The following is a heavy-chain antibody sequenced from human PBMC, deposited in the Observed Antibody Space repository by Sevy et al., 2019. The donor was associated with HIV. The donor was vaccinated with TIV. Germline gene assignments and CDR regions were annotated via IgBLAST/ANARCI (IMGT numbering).Heavy chain of an antibody. CDR2: ISYDGSHE. Sequence: GGSLRLSCAVSGFTINSYAVNWVRQAPGKGLGWVAGISYDGSHEYYADSVKGRFTISRDSSKNTLYLQMNSLRAEDTAVYYCAKWSMGGARWLQLGAFDIWGQGTMVTVSS. D-gene: IGHD5-12*01. CDR3: AKWSMGGARWLQLGAFDI. J-gene: IGHJ3*02. CDR1: GFTINSYA. V-gene: IGHV3-30-3*02.